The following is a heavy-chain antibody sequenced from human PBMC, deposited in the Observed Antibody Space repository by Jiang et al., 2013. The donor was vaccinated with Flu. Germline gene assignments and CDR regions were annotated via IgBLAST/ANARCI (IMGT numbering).Heavy chain of an antibody. V-gene: IGHV2-70*11. J-gene: IGHJ4*02. CDR2: IDWDDDK. CDR1: GFSLNSSGMC. Sequence: KPTQTLTLTRTFSGFSLNSSGMCVSWIRQPPGEALEWLARIDWDDDKYYSASLKTRLTVSKDTSENQVVLTMTNMGPEDTGTYYCASGINCQASLQIDYWGRGTLVTVSS. CDR3: ASGINCQASLQIDY. D-gene: IGHD2-15*01.